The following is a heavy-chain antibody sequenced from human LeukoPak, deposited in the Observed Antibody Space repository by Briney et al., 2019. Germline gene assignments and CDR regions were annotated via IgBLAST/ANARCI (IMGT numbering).Heavy chain of an antibody. CDR1: GGSFSGYY. J-gene: IGHJ4*02. CDR2: INHSGST. Sequence: PSETLSLTCAVYGGSFSGYYWSWIRQPPGMGLEWIGEINHSGSTNYNASLKSRVTISVDTSKNQFSLKLSSVTAADTAVYYCARGWRGSGSYYQVTRSFDYWGQGTLVTVSS. V-gene: IGHV4-34*01. D-gene: IGHD3-10*01. CDR3: ARGWRGSGSYYQVTRSFDY.